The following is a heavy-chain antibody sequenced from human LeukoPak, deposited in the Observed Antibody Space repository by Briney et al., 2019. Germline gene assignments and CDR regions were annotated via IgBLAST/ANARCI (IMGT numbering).Heavy chain of an antibody. V-gene: IGHV4-59*01. Sequence: TSETLSLTCTVSGGSISSYYWSWMRQPPGKGLVWIGYIYYSGRTNYNSSLKSRVTISVDTSKNKFSLKLSSVTAADTAVYYCARKGSSWYNWFDPWGQGTLVTVSS. J-gene: IGHJ5*02. D-gene: IGHD6-13*01. CDR2: IYYSGRT. CDR1: GGSISSYY. CDR3: ARKGSSWYNWFDP.